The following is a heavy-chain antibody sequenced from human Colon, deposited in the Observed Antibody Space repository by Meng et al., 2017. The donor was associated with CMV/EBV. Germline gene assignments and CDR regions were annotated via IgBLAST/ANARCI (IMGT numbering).Heavy chain of an antibody. Sequence: SVKVSCKASGDIFTSFAISWVRQAPGQGLEWMGGIIPMFGTEDYAQRFQGRVTITTDGSSDTAHMELTSLTSGGTAMYYCAVGPRLAVSRGVVRASFQYWGQGALVTVSS. CDR1: GDIFTSFA. J-gene: IGHJ4*02. V-gene: IGHV1-69*05. CDR3: AVGPRLAVSRGVVRASFQY. D-gene: IGHD3-3*01. CDR2: IIPMFGTE.